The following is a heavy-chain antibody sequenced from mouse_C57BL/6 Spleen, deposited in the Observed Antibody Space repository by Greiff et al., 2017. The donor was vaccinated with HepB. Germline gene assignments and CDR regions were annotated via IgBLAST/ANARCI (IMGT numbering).Heavy chain of an antibody. CDR2: ISYGGSYT. D-gene: IGHD2-4*01. V-gene: IGHV5-4*01. CDR1: GFTFSSYA. CDR3: ARDDYDGYFDV. Sequence: EVMLVESGGGLVKPGGSLKLSCAASGFTFSSYAMSWVRQTPEKRLEWVATISYGGSYTYYPDNVKGRFTISRDKAKNNLYLQMSHLKSEDTAVYFCARDDYDGYFDVWVTGTTVTVSS. J-gene: IGHJ1*03.